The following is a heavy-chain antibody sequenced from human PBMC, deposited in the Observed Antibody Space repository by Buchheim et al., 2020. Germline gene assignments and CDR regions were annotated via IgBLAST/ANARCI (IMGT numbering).Heavy chain of an antibody. D-gene: IGHD1/OR15-1a*01. CDR3: AKVAARVGTTPGGGFDH. Sequence: QVQLVQSGAEVKNPGASVKVSCKASGYTFTDYYMHWVRQAPGQGLEWLGWINPNSGGTNYAQKFQGRVTMTRDTSISTAYMELTSLRSDDTAVYFCAKVAARVGTTPGGGFDHWGQGTL. J-gene: IGHJ4*02. V-gene: IGHV1-2*02. CDR2: INPNSGGT. CDR1: GYTFTDYY.